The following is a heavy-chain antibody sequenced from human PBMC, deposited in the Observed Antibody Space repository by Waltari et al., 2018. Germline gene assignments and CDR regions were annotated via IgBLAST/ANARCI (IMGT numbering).Heavy chain of an antibody. Sequence: QVQLQQWGAGLLKPSETLSLTCGESGASFGGFYWSWIRQAPGKGLEWIGDITHTGDSNINPALKSRLTISLDTSKRQFSLELTSVTPADTAVYYCGRAPATSWFGYSVYWGQGTVVTVSS. CDR2: ITHTGDS. CDR1: GASFGGFY. CDR3: GRAPATSWFGYSVY. V-gene: IGHV4-34*01. J-gene: IGHJ4*02. D-gene: IGHD2-2*01.